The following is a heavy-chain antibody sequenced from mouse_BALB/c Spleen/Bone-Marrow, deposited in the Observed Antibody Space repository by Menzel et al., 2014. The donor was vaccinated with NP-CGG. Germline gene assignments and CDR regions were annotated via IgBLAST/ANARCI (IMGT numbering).Heavy chain of an antibody. Sequence: EVMLVESGGGLVQPGGSPKLSCAASGFTFSSYGMSWVRQTPDKRLELVATINSNGGSTYYPDSVKGRFTISRDNAKNTLYLQMSSLKSEDTAMYYCARDSNDYWGQGTTLTVSS. CDR3: ARDSNDY. CDR2: INSNGGST. CDR1: GFTFSSYG. J-gene: IGHJ2*01. V-gene: IGHV5-6-3*01.